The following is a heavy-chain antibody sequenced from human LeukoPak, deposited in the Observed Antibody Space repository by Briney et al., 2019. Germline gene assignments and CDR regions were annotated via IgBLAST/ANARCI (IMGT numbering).Heavy chain of an antibody. D-gene: IGHD2-2*01. Sequence: ASVKVSCKASGGTFSSYAISWVRQAPGQGPEWMGGIIPIFGTANYAQKFQGRVTITADESTSTAYMELSSLRSEDTAVYYCARAGSDCSSTSCYDYWGQGTLVTVSS. CDR3: ARAGSDCSSTSCYDY. V-gene: IGHV1-69*13. CDR2: IIPIFGTA. J-gene: IGHJ4*02. CDR1: GGTFSSYA.